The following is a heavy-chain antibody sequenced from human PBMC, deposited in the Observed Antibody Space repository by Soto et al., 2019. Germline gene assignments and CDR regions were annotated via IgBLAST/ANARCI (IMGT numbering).Heavy chain of an antibody. CDR1: GGTFSSYA. J-gene: IGHJ5*02. D-gene: IGHD2-15*01. Sequence: QVQLVQSVAEVKKPGSSVKVSCKASGGTFSSYAISWVRQAPVQGLEWMGGIIPIFGTANYAQKFQGRVTITADESTSTAYMELSSLRSEDTAVYYCARSGRDGQMRDWFDPWGQGTLVTVSS. CDR2: IIPIFGTA. V-gene: IGHV1-69*01. CDR3: ARSGRDGQMRDWFDP.